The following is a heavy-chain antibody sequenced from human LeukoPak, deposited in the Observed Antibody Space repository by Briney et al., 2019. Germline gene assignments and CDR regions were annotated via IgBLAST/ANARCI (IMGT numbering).Heavy chain of an antibody. CDR3: AKVALLGMTVVPPDY. CDR2: ISYDGSNK. CDR1: GFTFSSYG. J-gene: IGHJ4*02. Sequence: GGPLRLSCAASGFTFSSYGMHWVRQAPGKGLEWVAVISYDGSNKYYADSVKGRFTISRDNSKNTLYLQMNSLRAEDTAVYYCAKVALLGMTVVPPDYWGQGTLVTVSS. V-gene: IGHV3-30*18. D-gene: IGHD3-22*01.